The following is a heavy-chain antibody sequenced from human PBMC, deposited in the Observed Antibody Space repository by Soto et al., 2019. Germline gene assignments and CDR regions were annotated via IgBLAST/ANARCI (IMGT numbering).Heavy chain of an antibody. CDR2: IYYSGST. D-gene: IGHD2-15*01. Sequence: SETLSLTCTVSCGSISSYYWSWIRQPPGKGLEWIGYIYYSGSTNYNPSLKSRVTISVDTSKNQFSLKLSSVTAADTAVYYCAREGYPVYYGMDVWGQGTTVTVSS. CDR3: AREGYPVYYGMDV. CDR1: CGSISSYY. V-gene: IGHV4-59*01. J-gene: IGHJ6*02.